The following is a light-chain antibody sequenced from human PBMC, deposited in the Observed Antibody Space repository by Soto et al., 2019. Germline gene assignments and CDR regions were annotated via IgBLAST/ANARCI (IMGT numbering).Light chain of an antibody. CDR2: GAS. Sequence: EIVLTHSPGPLSSSPGERATLSCRASHSVTSSYLARYQQKPGQAPRLLIYGASSMATGIPDRFSGSGSGTDFDLTISRLEPEDFAGYYCQQYGSAPPYTCGQGIKLEIK. CDR1: HSVTSSY. CDR3: QQYGSAPPYT. V-gene: IGKV3-20*01. J-gene: IGKJ2*01.